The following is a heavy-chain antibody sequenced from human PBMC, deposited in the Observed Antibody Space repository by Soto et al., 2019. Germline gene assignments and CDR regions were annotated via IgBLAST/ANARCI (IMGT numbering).Heavy chain of an antibody. Sequence: QVQLVQSGAEVKKPGSSVRVSCKASGTIFSSYTISWVRQAPGQGLEWMGRIIPILGETNSAQKFQDRVTLTADKSTTTASMELNSLRLEDTAVYYCARGLGGRMDDWGQGTTVTVSS. V-gene: IGHV1-69*08. CDR3: ARGLGGRMDD. CDR2: IIPILGET. J-gene: IGHJ6*02. D-gene: IGHD3-16*01. CDR1: GTIFSSYT.